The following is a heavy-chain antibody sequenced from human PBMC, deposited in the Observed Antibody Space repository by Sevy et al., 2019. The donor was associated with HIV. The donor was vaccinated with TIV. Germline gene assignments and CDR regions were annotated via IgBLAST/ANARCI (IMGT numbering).Heavy chain of an antibody. V-gene: IGHV3-53*01. CDR1: GFTVSSNY. D-gene: IGHD5-18*01. Sequence: GGSLRLSCAASGFTVSSNYMSWVRQAPGKGLEWVSVIYSGGRTYYADSVKGRSTISRDISKNTLYLQMNSLRAEDTAVYYCARVLRVRLWPIGAFDIWGQGTMVTVSS. CDR3: ARVLRVRLWPIGAFDI. J-gene: IGHJ3*02. CDR2: IYSGGRT.